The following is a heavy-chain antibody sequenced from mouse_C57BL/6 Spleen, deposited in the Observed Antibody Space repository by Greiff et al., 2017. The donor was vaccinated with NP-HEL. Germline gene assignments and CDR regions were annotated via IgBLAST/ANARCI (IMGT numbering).Heavy chain of an antibody. D-gene: IGHD1-1*01. CDR2: INPNNGGT. Sequence: EVQLHQSGPELVKPGASVKIPCKAYGYTFTDYNMDWVKQSHGKSHVWTGDINPNNGGTIYNQKFKGKGTLSVEKSSSTAYMELRSLTSEDSAVDYCARYFGSIYALDYWGQGTSVSVSS. CDR3: ARYFGSIYALDY. V-gene: IGHV1-18*01. CDR1: GYTFTDYN. J-gene: IGHJ4*01.